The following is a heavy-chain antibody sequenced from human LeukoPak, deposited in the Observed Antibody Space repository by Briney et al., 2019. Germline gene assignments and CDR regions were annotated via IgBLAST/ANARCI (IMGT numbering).Heavy chain of an antibody. CDR1: GGSISSYY. D-gene: IGHD2-2*01. V-gene: IGHV4-59*08. Sequence: KTSETLSLTCTVSGGSISSYYWSWIRQPPGKGLEWIGYIYYSGSTNYNPSLKSRVTISVDTSKNQFSLKLSSVTAADTAVYYCATTGRYCSSTSCWEWFDPWGQGTLVTVSS. J-gene: IGHJ5*02. CDR2: IYYSGST. CDR3: ATTGRYCSSTSCWEWFDP.